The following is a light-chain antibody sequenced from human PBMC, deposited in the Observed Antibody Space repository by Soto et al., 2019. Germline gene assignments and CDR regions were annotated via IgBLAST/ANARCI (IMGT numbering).Light chain of an antibody. CDR1: QGISSN. J-gene: IGKJ1*01. V-gene: IGKV1-9*01. Sequence: IQLTQSPSSLSASVGDRITITCRASQGISSNLAWYQQKPGKAPKLLIYGASTLQSGVPSRFSGSGPGTDFTLTISSLQPEDFETYYCQQLNSYPRTLGQGTKVDI. CDR2: GAS. CDR3: QQLNSYPRT.